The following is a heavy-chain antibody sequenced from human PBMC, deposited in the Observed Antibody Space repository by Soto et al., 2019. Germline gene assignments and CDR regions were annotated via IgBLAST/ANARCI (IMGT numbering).Heavy chain of an antibody. CDR3: ARDRRYCSGGSCSADDAFDF. Sequence: SETLSLTCTVSGASISSYYWSWIRQPPGKGLEWIGYMYYSGSTNYNPSLKSRVTISVDTSKNQFSLKLSSVTAADTAVYYCARDRRYCSGGSCSADDAFDFWGQGTMVTVPS. J-gene: IGHJ3*01. D-gene: IGHD2-15*01. V-gene: IGHV4-59*01. CDR1: GASISSYY. CDR2: MYYSGST.